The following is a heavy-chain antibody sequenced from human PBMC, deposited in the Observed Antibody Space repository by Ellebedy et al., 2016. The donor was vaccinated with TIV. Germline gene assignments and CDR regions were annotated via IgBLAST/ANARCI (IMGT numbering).Heavy chain of an antibody. CDR2: ISGYNGHT. J-gene: IGHJ6*02. CDR3: ARMGITMLRGVIITYYYYGMDV. V-gene: IGHV1-18*01. D-gene: IGHD3-10*01. Sequence: ASVKVSCKASGYTFSSYGVSWVRQAPGQGLEWIGWISGYNGHTTYAQKLQGRVTVTTDTSTSTAYMELRSLRSDDTAVYYCARMGITMLRGVIITYYYYGMDVWGQGTTVTVSS. CDR1: GYTFSSYG.